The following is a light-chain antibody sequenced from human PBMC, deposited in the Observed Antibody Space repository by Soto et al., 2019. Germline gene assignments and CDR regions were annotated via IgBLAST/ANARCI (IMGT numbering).Light chain of an antibody. CDR3: QHYQNLPRT. J-gene: IGKJ2*01. Sequence: DIQMTQSPSSLSASVGDRVTITCQARRDISRSLIWYQHRPGHAPKLLIYDASRLGAGVTSRFGGSGSGTHFTLTISSLQPEDIATYYCQHYQNLPRTFGQGTKLEIK. V-gene: IGKV1-33*01. CDR1: RDISRS. CDR2: DAS.